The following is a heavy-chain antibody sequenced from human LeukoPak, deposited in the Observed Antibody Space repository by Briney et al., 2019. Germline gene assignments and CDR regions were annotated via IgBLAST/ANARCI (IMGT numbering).Heavy chain of an antibody. CDR3: AKDHRASIVGATPYFDY. V-gene: IGHV3-23*01. Sequence: GGSLRLSCAASGFTFSSYAMSWVRQAPGKGLEWVSAISGSGGSTYYADSVKGRFTISRDNSKNTLYLQMNSLRAEDTAVYYCAKDHRASIVGATPYFDYWGQGAQVTVSS. CDR1: GFTFSSYA. J-gene: IGHJ4*02. CDR2: ISGSGGST. D-gene: IGHD1-26*01.